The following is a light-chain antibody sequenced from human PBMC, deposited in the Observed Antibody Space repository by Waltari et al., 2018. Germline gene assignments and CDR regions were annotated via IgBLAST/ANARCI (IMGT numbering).Light chain of an antibody. J-gene: IGKJ4*01. CDR2: DAS. V-gene: IGKV3-11*01. CDR1: QSVSSY. Sequence: EIVLTLSPATLSLSPGERATLSCRASQSVSSYLAWYQQKPGQAPRLLDYDASNRATGIPARFSGSGSGTDFTLTISSLEPEDFAVYYCQQRSNWPLTFGGGTKVEIK. CDR3: QQRSNWPLT.